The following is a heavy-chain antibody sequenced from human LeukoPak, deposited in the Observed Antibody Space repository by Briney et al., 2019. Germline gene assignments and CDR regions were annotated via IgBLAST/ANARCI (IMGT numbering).Heavy chain of an antibody. Sequence: GGSLRLSCAASGFTVSSNYMSWVRQAPGKGLEWVSVIYSGGSTYYADSVKGRFTISRDNSKNTLYLQMNSLRAEDTAVYYCATNSNYDTQGYWGQGTLVTVSS. V-gene: IGHV3-66*01. J-gene: IGHJ4*02. D-gene: IGHD3-22*01. CDR2: IYSGGST. CDR1: GFTVSSNY. CDR3: ATNSNYDTQGY.